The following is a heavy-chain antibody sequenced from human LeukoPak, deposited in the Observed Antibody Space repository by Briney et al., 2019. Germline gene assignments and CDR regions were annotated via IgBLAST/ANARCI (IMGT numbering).Heavy chain of an antibody. D-gene: IGHD2-21*02. CDR3: ARGHHVVVATATWASDAFDL. CDR1: GYSFTSYW. V-gene: IGHV5-51*01. J-gene: IGHJ3*01. CDR2: IYPGDSDT. Sequence: GESLKISCKCSGYSFTSYWIGWVRQMPGKGLEWMGIIYPGDSDTRYSPSFQGQVTISVDKSISTAYLQWSSLKASDTAMYYCARGHHVVVATATWASDAFDLWGQGTMVTVSS.